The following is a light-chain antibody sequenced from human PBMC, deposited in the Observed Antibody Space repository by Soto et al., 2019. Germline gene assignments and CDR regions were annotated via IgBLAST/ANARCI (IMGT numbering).Light chain of an antibody. Sequence: EIVLTQSPGTLSLSPGERATLSCRASQNVTSRYLAWYQQKPGQAPRLLIFDAFSRATGIPDRFSGSGSGTDFTLTISRLEPEDFAVYYCQHYGTSHTFGQGTKLE. CDR1: QNVTSRY. CDR3: QHYGTSHT. V-gene: IGKV3-20*01. J-gene: IGKJ2*01. CDR2: DAF.